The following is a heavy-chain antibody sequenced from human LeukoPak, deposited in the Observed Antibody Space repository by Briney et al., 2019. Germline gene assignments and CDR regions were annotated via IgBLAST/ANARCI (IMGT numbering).Heavy chain of an antibody. D-gene: IGHD3-10*01. Sequence: PGRSLRLSCAASGFTFSSYAMNWVRQAPGKGLEWVAVISYDGSNKYYADSVKGRFTISRDNSKNTLFLQMDNLRADDTATYYCARSGPSVLWSKSFDYWGQGALVTVSS. CDR2: ISYDGSNK. J-gene: IGHJ4*02. CDR3: ARSGPSVLWSKSFDY. V-gene: IGHV3-30*14. CDR1: GFTFSSYA.